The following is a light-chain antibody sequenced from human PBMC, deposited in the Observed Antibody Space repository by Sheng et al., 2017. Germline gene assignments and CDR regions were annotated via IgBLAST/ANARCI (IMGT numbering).Light chain of an antibody. J-gene: IGKJ1*01. CDR2: DAS. CDR1: QSVDRN. V-gene: IGKV3-15*01. CDR3: QQYGSSPWT. Sequence: EVVMTQFPATLSVSPGESATLSCTASQSVDRNLAWYQQKPGQAPRLVIYDASTRATGFPARFSGSGSGTEFTLTISSLQSEDFAVYYCQQYGSSPWTFGQGTKVEIK.